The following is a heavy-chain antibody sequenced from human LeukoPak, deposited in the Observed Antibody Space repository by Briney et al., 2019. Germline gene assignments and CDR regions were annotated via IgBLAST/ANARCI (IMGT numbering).Heavy chain of an antibody. CDR1: GYTFTSYG. J-gene: IGHJ4*02. D-gene: IGHD4-11*01. Sequence: GASVKVSCKASGYTFTSYGISWVRQAPGQGLEWMGWISAYNGNTNYAQKLQGRVTMTTDTSTSTAYMELRSLRSDDTAVYYCARELHYSNYVLIDYWGQGTLVTVSS. CDR3: ARELHYSNYVLIDY. CDR2: ISAYNGNT. V-gene: IGHV1-18*01.